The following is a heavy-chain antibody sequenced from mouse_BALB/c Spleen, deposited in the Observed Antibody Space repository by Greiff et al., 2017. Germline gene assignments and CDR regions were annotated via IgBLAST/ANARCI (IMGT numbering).Heavy chain of an antibody. J-gene: IGHJ4*01. CDR1: GFTFSSYG. Sequence: EVKLVESGGGLVQPGGSLKLSCAASGFTFSSYGMSWVRQTPDKRLELVATINSNGGSTYYPDSVKGRFTISRDNAKNTLYLQMSSLKSEDTAMYYCARAFYLYYAMDYWGQGTSVTVSS. CDR2: INSNGGST. V-gene: IGHV5-6-3*01. D-gene: IGHD2-3*01. CDR3: ARAFYLYYAMDY.